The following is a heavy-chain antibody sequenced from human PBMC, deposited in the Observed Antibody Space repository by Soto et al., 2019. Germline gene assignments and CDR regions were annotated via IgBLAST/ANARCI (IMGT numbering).Heavy chain of an antibody. J-gene: IGHJ3*02. Sequence: ASVKVSCKASGYTFTSYYMHWVRQAPGQGLEWMGIINPSGGSTSYAQKFQGRVTMTRDTSTSTVYMELSSLRSEGTAVYYCARDYGDPRGGDAFDIWGQGTMVTVSS. D-gene: IGHD4-17*01. CDR2: INPSGGST. CDR1: GYTFTSYY. CDR3: ARDYGDPRGGDAFDI. V-gene: IGHV1-46*01.